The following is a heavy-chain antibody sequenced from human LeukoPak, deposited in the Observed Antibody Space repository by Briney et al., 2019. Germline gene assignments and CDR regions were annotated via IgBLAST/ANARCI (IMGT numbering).Heavy chain of an antibody. CDR2: INHSGST. V-gene: IGHV4-34*01. Sequence: PSETLSLTCTVSGGSITTHYWSWIRQPPGKGLEWIGEINHSGSTNYNPSLKSRVTISVDTSKNQFSLKLSSVTAADTAVYYCARGPEHNWNYVLDYWGQGTLVTVSS. J-gene: IGHJ4*02. D-gene: IGHD1-7*01. CDR3: ARGPEHNWNYVLDY. CDR1: GGSITTHY.